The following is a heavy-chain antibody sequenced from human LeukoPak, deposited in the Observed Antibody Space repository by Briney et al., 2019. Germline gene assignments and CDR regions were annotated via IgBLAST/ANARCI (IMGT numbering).Heavy chain of an antibody. CDR3: AKVLLMTHSPGDY. Sequence: PGAPLRLSCAASGFTFSSYAMGWVRQAPGKGLEWASAISGSGGSTYYADSVKGRFTISRDNSKNTLYLQMNSLRAEDTAVYYCAKVLLMTHSPGDYWGQGTLVTVSS. CDR2: ISGSGGST. D-gene: IGHD3-16*01. V-gene: IGHV3-23*01. J-gene: IGHJ4*02. CDR1: GFTFSSYA.